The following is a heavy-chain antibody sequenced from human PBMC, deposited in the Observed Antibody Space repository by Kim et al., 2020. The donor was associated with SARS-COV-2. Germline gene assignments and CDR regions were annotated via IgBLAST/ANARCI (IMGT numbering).Heavy chain of an antibody. Sequence: SETLSLTCAVSGGSISSSNWWSWVRQPPGKGLEWIGEIYHSGSTNYNPSLKSRVTISVDKSKNQFSLKLSSVTAADTAVYYCVITRDYGDYDIDYWGQGTLVTVSS. J-gene: IGHJ4*02. V-gene: IGHV4-4*02. D-gene: IGHD4-17*01. CDR1: GGSISSSNW. CDR2: IYHSGST. CDR3: VITRDYGDYDIDY.